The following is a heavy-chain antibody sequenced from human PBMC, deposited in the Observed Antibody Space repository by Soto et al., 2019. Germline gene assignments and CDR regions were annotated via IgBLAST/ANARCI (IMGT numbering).Heavy chain of an antibody. CDR1: GYTFTSYY. J-gene: IGHJ4*02. CDR2: INPSGGST. D-gene: IGHD2-2*02. Sequence: ASVKVSCKASGYTFTSYYMHWVRQAPGQGLEWMGIINPSGGSTSYAQKFRGRVTMTRDTSTSTVYMELSSLRSEDTAVYYCARDVDIVVVPAAIRHSAFDYWGQGTLVTVSS. V-gene: IGHV1-46*01. CDR3: ARDVDIVVVPAAIRHSAFDY.